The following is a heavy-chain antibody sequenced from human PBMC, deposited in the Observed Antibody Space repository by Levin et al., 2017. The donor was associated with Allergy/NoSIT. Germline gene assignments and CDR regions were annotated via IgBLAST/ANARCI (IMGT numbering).Heavy chain of an antibody. V-gene: IGHV3-11*01. CDR1: GFTFSDYY. J-gene: IGHJ4*02. Sequence: LSLPCAASGFTFSDYYMSWIRQAPGKGLQWVSYISSSGTTIQYADSVKGRFTISRDNAKNSLYLQMNSLRAEDTAVYYCVREARYRYSDCWGQGTLVTVSS. D-gene: IGHD3-16*02. CDR3: VREARYRYSDC. CDR2: ISSSGTTI.